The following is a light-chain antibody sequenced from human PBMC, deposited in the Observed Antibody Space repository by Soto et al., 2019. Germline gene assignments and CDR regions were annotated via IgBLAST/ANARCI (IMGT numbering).Light chain of an antibody. V-gene: IGKV3-15*01. Sequence: EIGMTQSPATLLVSPGERVTLSCRASRSIITNLAWYQHKPGQAPRLLIYGASTRAAGIPARFTGSGSGTEFTLTLSSLQSEDFAFYYCQQYNDWPLPTFGGGTKVEIK. CDR2: GAS. J-gene: IGKJ4*01. CDR1: RSIITN. CDR3: QQYNDWPLPT.